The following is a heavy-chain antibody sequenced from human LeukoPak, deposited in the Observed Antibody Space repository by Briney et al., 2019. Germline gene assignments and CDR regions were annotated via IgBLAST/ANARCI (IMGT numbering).Heavy chain of an antibody. J-gene: IGHJ6*03. CDR3: ARKLSPELSNYYYYRDV. D-gene: IGHD1-14*01. Sequence: SVKVSCKASGGTFSSYAISWVRQAPGQGLEWMGGIIPIFGTANYAQKFQGRVTITTGESTSTAYMELSSLRSEDTAVYYCARKLSPELSNYYYYRDVWGKGPTVTASS. V-gene: IGHV1-69*05. CDR2: IIPIFGTA. CDR1: GGTFSSYA.